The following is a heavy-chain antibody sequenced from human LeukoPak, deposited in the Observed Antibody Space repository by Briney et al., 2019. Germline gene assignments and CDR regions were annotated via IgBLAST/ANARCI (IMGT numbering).Heavy chain of an antibody. Sequence: PSETLSLTCRVSGGSLSPNYWNWVRQTPGKGLEWIGYIHYTGSTSYNPSLKSRITISVDTSENQVSLTVKSVTAADTAVYYCARVYYYDSSGYYYFDYWGQGTLVTVSS. CDR3: ARVYYYDSSGYYYFDY. CDR2: IHYTGST. CDR1: GGSLSPNY. J-gene: IGHJ4*02. D-gene: IGHD3-22*01. V-gene: IGHV4-59*01.